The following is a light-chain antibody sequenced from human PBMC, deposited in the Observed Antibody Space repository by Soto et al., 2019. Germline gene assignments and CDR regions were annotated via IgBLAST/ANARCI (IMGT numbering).Light chain of an antibody. CDR3: QQYDSYYT. J-gene: IGKJ2*01. CDR2: KAS. CDR1: QSISSW. V-gene: IGKV1-5*03. Sequence: DIQMTQSPSTLSASVGDSVTITCRASQSISSWLAWYQQKPGKVPKLLIYKASSLQTGVPSRFSGSQSGTECTLTIRSLQPDDFATYYCQQYDSYYTFGQGTKVEIK.